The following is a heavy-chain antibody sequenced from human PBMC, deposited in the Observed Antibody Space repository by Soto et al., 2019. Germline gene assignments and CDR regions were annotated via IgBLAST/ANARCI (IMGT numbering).Heavy chain of an antibody. CDR2: INSDGSTI. V-gene: IGHV3-74*01. CDR3: ARGDYYDTSGPFSDAFDI. CDR1: GFTFGPFW. D-gene: IGHD3-22*01. J-gene: IGHJ3*02. Sequence: GGSLRLSCAASGFTFGPFWMHWVRQAPGKWLVWLSHINSDGSTIVYVDSVKGRFTISRDNAKNLLYLQMNSLRAEDTAVYYCARGDYYDTSGPFSDAFDIWGQGTMVTVSS.